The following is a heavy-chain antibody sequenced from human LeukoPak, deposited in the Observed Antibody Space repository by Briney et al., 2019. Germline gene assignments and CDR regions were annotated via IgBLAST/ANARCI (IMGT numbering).Heavy chain of an antibody. CDR1: GYTFTSYY. Sequence: VASVKVSCKASGYTFTSYYMHWVRQAPGQGLEWMGIINPSGGSTSYAQKFQGRVTMTRDTSTSTVYMELSGLRSEDTAVYYCARDPYSYYYGMDVWGQGTTVTVSS. CDR3: ARDPYSYYYGMDV. J-gene: IGHJ6*02. CDR2: INPSGGST. V-gene: IGHV1-46*01.